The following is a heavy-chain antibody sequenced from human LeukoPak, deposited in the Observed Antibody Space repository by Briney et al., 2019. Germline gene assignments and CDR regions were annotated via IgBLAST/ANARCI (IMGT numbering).Heavy chain of an antibody. D-gene: IGHD3-22*01. CDR2: ISVYNGNT. Sequence: ASVKVSCKASGYTFTSYGISWVRQAPGQGLEWMAYISVYNGNTKYAQTLQGRVTMTTDTSTSTAYMELRSLSSDDTAVYYCARSGDSSGSAAFDIWGQGTMVTVSS. V-gene: IGHV1-18*01. CDR1: GYTFTSYG. CDR3: ARSGDSSGSAAFDI. J-gene: IGHJ3*02.